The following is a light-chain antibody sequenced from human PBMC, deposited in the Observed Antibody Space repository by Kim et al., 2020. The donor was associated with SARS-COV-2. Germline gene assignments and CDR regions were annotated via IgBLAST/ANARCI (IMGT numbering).Light chain of an antibody. CDR1: QSVDGY. CDR3: QQRRKSIT. Sequence: SFSPGDRATLSCRASQSVDGYLAWLQQKPGQAPRLLISNASYRAAGVPARFSGSGSGTDFTLTISSLEAEDFAVYYCQQRRKSITFGQGTRLEIK. CDR2: NAS. V-gene: IGKV3-11*01. J-gene: IGKJ5*01.